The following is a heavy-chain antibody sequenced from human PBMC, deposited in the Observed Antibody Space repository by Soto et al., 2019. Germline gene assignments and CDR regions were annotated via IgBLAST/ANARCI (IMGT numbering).Heavy chain of an antibody. Sequence: PSETLSLTCTVSGGSLSNYFWSWIRQPAGKGLEWIGRSYSSGTTNYTPSLKSRVTMSVDTSKNQFSLKLTSVTAADTAVYYCAGRSGSYLNFWGEGILVIVCS. CDR1: GGSLSNYF. D-gene: IGHD1-26*01. CDR3: AGRSGSYLNF. CDR2: SYSSGTT. V-gene: IGHV4-4*07. J-gene: IGHJ4*02.